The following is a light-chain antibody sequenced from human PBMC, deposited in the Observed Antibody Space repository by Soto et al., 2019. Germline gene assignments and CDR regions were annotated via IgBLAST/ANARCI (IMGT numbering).Light chain of an antibody. CDR2: EGS. J-gene: IGLJ3*02. CDR1: SSDVGSYNL. CDR3: ATWDDRLTAWV. Sequence: QSALTQPASVSGSPGQSITISCTGTSSDVGSYNLVSWYQQHPGKAPKLMIYEGSKRPSGVSNRFSGSKSGNTASLTSSGLQAEDEADYYCATWDDRLTAWVFGGGTKLTVL. V-gene: IGLV2-23*01.